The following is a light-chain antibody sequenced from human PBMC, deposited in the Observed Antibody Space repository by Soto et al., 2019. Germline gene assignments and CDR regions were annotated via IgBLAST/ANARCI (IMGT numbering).Light chain of an antibody. J-gene: IGKJ1*01. V-gene: IGKV3-20*01. Sequence: EIVLTQSPGTLSLSPGERATLSCRASQSGSSSYLAWYQQKPGQPPRLLIYGASSRATGIPDRFSGSGSGTDLTLTISRLEPEDFAVYYCQQYGSVPWRFGQGTKVEIK. CDR3: QQYGSVPWR. CDR2: GAS. CDR1: QSGSSSY.